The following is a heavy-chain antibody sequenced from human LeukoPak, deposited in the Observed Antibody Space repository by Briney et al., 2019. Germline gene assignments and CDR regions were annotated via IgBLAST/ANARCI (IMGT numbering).Heavy chain of an antibody. CDR1: GFTFSSYE. V-gene: IGHV3-48*03. D-gene: IGHD6-13*01. CDR3: TTGIAAAVELYYYGMGV. Sequence: GSLRLSCEASGFTFSSYEMNWVRQAPGKGLEWVSYISSSGSTKSYADSVRGRFTISRDNAKNSLFLQMNSLRAEDTAVYYCTTGIAAAVELYYYGMGVWGQGTTVTVSS. J-gene: IGHJ6*02. CDR2: ISSSGSTK.